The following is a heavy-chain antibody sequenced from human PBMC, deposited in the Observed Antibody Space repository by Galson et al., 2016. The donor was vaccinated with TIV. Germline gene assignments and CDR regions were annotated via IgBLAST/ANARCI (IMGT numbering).Heavy chain of an antibody. CDR3: ARDWVKSGYCTAASCYDMDV. Sequence: SVKVSCKASGYTFTSYAINWVRQAPGQGLEWMGWINTNTGNPTYAQGFTGRIVLSLDPSGSTAYLQISSLKAEDTAVYYCARDWVKSGYCTAASCYDMDVWGKGTTVTVSS. D-gene: IGHD2-15*01. CDR1: GYTFTSYA. J-gene: IGHJ6*03. CDR2: INTNTGNP. V-gene: IGHV7-4-1*02.